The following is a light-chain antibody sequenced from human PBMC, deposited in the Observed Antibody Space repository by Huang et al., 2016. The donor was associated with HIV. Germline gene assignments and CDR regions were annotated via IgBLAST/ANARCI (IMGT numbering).Light chain of an antibody. V-gene: IGKV3-15*01. J-gene: IGKJ1*01. Sequence: EIVMTQSPATLSVSPGERATLSCRASQSVAKHFAWYQQKPGQARRLLIYGASTRATDIPARFSGSGSGTEFTLTISSLQSEDFAVYYCHHYSNWPPTWTFGQGTKVEIK. CDR3: HHYSNWPPTWT. CDR2: GAS. CDR1: QSVAKH.